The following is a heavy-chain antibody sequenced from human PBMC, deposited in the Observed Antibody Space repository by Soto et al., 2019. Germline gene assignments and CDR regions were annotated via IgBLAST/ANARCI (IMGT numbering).Heavy chain of an antibody. CDR1: GYTFTSYD. D-gene: IGHD3-10*01. Sequence: ASVKVSCKASGYTFTSYDINWVRQATGQGLEWMGWMNPNSGNTGYAQKFQGRVTMTRNTSISTAYMELSSLRSEDAAVYYCGRGSRLLWFGELFPVHYYYYMDVWGKGTTVTVPS. V-gene: IGHV1-8*01. CDR2: MNPNSGNT. J-gene: IGHJ6*03. CDR3: GRGSRLLWFGELFPVHYYYYMDV.